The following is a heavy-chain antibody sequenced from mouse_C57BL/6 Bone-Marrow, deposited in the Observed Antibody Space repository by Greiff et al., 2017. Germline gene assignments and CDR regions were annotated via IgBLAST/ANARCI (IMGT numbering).Heavy chain of an antibody. J-gene: IGHJ1*03. D-gene: IGHD1-1*01. V-gene: IGHV1-77*01. CDR3: ARSNYYGSLYWYFDV. Sequence: VQRVESGAELVKPGASVKISCKASGYTFTDYYINWVKQRPGPGLEWIGKIGPGSGSTYYNEKFKGKATLTADKSSSTAYMQLSSLTSEDSAVYFCARSNYYGSLYWYFDVWGTGTTVTVSS. CDR2: IGPGSGST. CDR1: GYTFTDYY.